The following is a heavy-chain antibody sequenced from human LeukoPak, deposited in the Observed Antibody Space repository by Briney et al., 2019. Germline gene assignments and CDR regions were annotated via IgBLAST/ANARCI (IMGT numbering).Heavy chain of an antibody. CDR2: ISGSGGST. V-gene: IGHV3-23*01. CDR3: AKDLWYGDYAVAFDY. J-gene: IGHJ4*02. D-gene: IGHD4-17*01. CDR1: GFTFSSYA. Sequence: PGGSLRLSCAASGFTFSSYAMSWVRQAPGKGLEWVSAISGSGGSTYYADSVKGRFTISRDNSKNTLYLQMNSLRAEDTAVYYYAKDLWYGDYAVAFDYWGQGTLVTVSS.